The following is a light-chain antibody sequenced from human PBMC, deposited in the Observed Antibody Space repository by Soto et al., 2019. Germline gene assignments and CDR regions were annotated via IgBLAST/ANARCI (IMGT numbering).Light chain of an antibody. CDR3: QQYGSTEVT. CDR1: QSVSSSY. V-gene: IGKV3-20*01. Sequence: EIVLTQSPGTLSLSAGERATLSCRSSQSVSSSYLAWYQQKPGQAPRLLIYAVSNRATGTPDRFSGSGSGTDFTLTISRLEPEDLAVYYCQQYGSTEVTFGGGTKVEIK. J-gene: IGKJ4*01. CDR2: AVS.